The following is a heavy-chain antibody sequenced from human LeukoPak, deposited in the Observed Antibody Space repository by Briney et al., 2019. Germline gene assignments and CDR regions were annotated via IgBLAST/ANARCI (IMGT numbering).Heavy chain of an antibody. CDR1: GFTFSSYE. J-gene: IGHJ6*04. CDR2: ISSSGSTI. Sequence: GGSLRLSCTASGFTFSSYEMNWVRQAPGKGLEWVSYISSSGSTIYYADSVKGRFTISRDNAKNSLYLQMNSLRAEDTAVYYCVELGITMIGGVWGKGTTVTISS. D-gene: IGHD3-10*02. V-gene: IGHV3-48*03. CDR3: VELGITMIGGV.